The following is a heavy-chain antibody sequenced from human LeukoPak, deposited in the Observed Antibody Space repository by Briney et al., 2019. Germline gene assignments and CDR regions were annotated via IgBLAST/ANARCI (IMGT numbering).Heavy chain of an antibody. D-gene: IGHD3-10*01. CDR3: ARGRLWVRGNNWFDP. J-gene: IGHJ5*02. Sequence: SETLSLTCTVSGGSISSSSYYWGWIRQPPGKGLEWIGSIYYSGSTYYNPSLKSRVTISVDTSKNRFSLKLSSVTAADTAVYYCARGRLWVRGNNWFDPWGQGTLVTVSS. CDR2: IYYSGST. CDR1: GGSISSSSYY. V-gene: IGHV4-39*07.